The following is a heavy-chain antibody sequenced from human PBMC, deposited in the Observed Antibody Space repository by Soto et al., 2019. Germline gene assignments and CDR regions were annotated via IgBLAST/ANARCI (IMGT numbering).Heavy chain of an antibody. D-gene: IGHD3-10*01. CDR2: ISWNSGSI. CDR1: GFTFDDYA. V-gene: IGHV3-9*01. CDR3: VTGSGHKNYYYYMDV. Sequence: GGSLRLSCAASGFTFDDYAMHWVRQAPGKGLEWVSGISWNSGSIGYADSVKGRFTISRDNAKNSLYLQMNSLRAEDTALYYCVTGSGHKNYYYYMDVWGKGTTVTVSS. J-gene: IGHJ6*03.